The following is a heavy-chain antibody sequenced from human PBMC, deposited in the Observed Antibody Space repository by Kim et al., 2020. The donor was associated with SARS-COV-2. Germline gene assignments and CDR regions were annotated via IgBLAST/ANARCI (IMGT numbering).Heavy chain of an antibody. D-gene: IGHD3-16*01. J-gene: IGHJ5*02. Sequence: ASVKVSCKASGYTFTSYAMHWVRQAPGQRLEWMGWINAGNGNTKYSQKFQGRVTITSATSASTAFMALSSLRSEDTAVYYCASGPPFMITFGGESGWFDPWGQGTLVTVSS. CDR3: ASGPPFMITFGGESGWFDP. CDR1: GYTFTSYA. V-gene: IGHV1-3*01. CDR2: INAGNGNT.